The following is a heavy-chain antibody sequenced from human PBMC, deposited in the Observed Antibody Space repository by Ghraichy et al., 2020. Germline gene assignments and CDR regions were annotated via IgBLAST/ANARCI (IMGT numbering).Heavy chain of an antibody. V-gene: IGHV1-2*02. D-gene: IGHD2-2*01. J-gene: IGHJ5*02. CDR3: ARGLPRVGDQLLSTSGGINWFDP. CDR2: INPNSGGT. Sequence: ASVKVSCKASGYTFTGYYMHWVRQAPGQGLEWMGWINPNSGGTNYAQKFQGRVTMTRDTSISTAYMELSRLRSDDTAVYYCARGLPRVGDQLLSTSGGINWFDPWGQGTLVTVSS. CDR1: GYTFTGYY.